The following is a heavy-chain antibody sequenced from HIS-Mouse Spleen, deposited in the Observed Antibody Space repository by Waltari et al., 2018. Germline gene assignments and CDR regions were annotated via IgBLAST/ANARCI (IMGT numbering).Heavy chain of an antibody. CDR1: GGSISSSSYY. J-gene: IGHJ4*02. CDR3: ARRRGWFDY. Sequence: QLQLQESGPGLVKPSETLSLTCTVSGGSISSSSYYWGWLRQPPGKGLELIGSFYYSGSTYYNPSLKSRVTISVDTSKNQFSLKLSSVTAADTAVYYCARRRGWFDYWGQGTLVTVSS. CDR2: FYYSGST. D-gene: IGHD6-19*01. V-gene: IGHV4-39*01.